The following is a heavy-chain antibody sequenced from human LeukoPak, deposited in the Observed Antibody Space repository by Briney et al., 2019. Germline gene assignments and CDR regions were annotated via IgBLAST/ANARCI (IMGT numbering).Heavy chain of an antibody. J-gene: IGHJ4*02. V-gene: IGHV3-21*01. CDR3: AKGQWLRDY. CDR2: ISTSSSYI. Sequence: ETLSLTCTVSGGSLRSYYWSWLRQPPGKGLEWVSSISTSSSYIYYADSVKGRFTISRDNSKNTLYLQMNSLRAEDTAVYYCAKGQWLRDYWGQGTLVTVSS. D-gene: IGHD5-12*01. CDR1: GGSLRSYY.